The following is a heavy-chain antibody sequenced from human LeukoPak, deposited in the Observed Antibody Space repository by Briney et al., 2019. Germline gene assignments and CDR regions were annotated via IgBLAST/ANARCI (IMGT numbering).Heavy chain of an antibody. D-gene: IGHD7-27*01. CDR1: GGSISSGSYY. CDR3: VRDGPSWGLL. J-gene: IGHJ4*02. V-gene: IGHV4-61*02. Sequence: SETLSLTCTVSGGSISSGSYYWSWIRQPAGKGLEWIGRVFTTGGANYNPSLKSRVTMSLDTSRNLFSLKLNSVTAADTAVYYCVRDGPSWGLLWGQGALVTVSS. CDR2: VFTTGGA.